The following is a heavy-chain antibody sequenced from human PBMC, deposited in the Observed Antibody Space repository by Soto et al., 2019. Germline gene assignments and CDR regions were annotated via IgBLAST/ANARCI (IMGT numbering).Heavy chain of an antibody. J-gene: IGHJ5*02. CDR3: AKKEGGTTFAWFDP. V-gene: IGHV3-23*01. Sequence: GGSLRLSCAASGFTFSSYAMSWVRQAPGKGLEWVSAISGSGGSTYYADSVKGRFTISRDNSKDTLYLQMNSLRAEDTAVYYCAKKEGGTTFAWFDPRGQGTLVTVSS. D-gene: IGHD1-1*01. CDR1: GFTFSSYA. CDR2: ISGSGGST.